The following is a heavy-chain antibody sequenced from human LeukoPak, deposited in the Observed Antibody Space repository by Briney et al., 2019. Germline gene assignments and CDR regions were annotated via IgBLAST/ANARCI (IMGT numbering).Heavy chain of an antibody. J-gene: IGHJ4*02. V-gene: IGHV3-23*01. CDR2: ISNNGVIT. CDR3: ASMRSGTYTYFDY. CDR1: GGSISSSN. Sequence: ETLSLTCAVSGGSISSSNWWSWVRQAPGKGLEWVSLISNNGVITHYADSVKGRFTISRDNSKNTLYLQMNGLRAEDAALYYCASMRSGTYTYFDYWGQGTLVTVSS. D-gene: IGHD3-10*01.